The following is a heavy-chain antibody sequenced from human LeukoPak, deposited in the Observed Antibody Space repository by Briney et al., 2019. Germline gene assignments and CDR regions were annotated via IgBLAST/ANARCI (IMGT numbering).Heavy chain of an antibody. CDR2: ISSRSTYI. J-gene: IGHJ6*03. D-gene: IGHD6-19*01. CDR3: ARGRIAVAGTYIPSNWGPQLYYMDV. Sequence: GGSLRLSCAASGFTFSSYSMNWVRQAPGKGLEWVSSISSRSTYIYHADSVKGRFTISRDNAKNSLFLQMNSLRAEDTAVYYCARGRIAVAGTYIPSNWGPQLYYMDVWGKGTTVTVSS. CDR1: GFTFSSYS. V-gene: IGHV3-21*01.